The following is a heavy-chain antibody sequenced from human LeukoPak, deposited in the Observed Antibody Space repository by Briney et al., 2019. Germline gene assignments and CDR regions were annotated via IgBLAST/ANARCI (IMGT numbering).Heavy chain of an antibody. J-gene: IGHJ4*02. Sequence: SGXXXXXYAMSWVRQAPGKGLEGGSAISGSGGSTYYADSVXGRFTISRXXXKNTLYLQMNSLRDEDTDVYYCAKFEFGFWGQGTLVTVSS. V-gene: IGHV3-23*01. CDR3: AKFEFGF. D-gene: IGHD3-16*01. CDR1: GXXXXXYA. CDR2: ISGSGGST.